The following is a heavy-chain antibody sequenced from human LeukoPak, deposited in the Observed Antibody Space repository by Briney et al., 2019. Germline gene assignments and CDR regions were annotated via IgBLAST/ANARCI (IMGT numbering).Heavy chain of an antibody. CDR3: ATTYCTGGACSRRYFDN. J-gene: IGHJ4*02. CDR1: GGSISGSGYY. V-gene: IGHV4-31*03. CDR2: IYYSGGT. D-gene: IGHD2-8*02. Sequence: SQTLSLTCTVSGGSISGSGYYWSWIRHHPGKGLEWIGYIYYSGGTYYNPTLRSRVSISVDTSKNQFSLNLSAVTAADTAVYYCATTYCTGGACSRRYFDNWGQETLVTVSP.